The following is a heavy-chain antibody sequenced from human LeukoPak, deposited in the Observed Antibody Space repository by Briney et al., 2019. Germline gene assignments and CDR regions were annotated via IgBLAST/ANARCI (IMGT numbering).Heavy chain of an antibody. Sequence: SETLSLTCTVSGGSISSSSYYWGWIRQPPGKGVEWIGSIYYSGSTYYNPSLKSRVTISVDTSKNQFSLKLSSVTAADTAVYYCARRPVTTGANWFDPWGQGTLVTVSS. V-gene: IGHV4-39*01. CDR1: GGSISSSSYY. CDR3: ARRPVTTGANWFDP. J-gene: IGHJ5*02. D-gene: IGHD4-11*01. CDR2: IYYSGST.